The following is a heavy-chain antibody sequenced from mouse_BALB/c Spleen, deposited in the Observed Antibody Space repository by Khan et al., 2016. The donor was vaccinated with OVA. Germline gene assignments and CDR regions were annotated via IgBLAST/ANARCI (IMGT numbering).Heavy chain of an antibody. J-gene: IGHJ1*01. D-gene: IGHD2-4*01. CDR2: IWSGGST. V-gene: IGHV2-4*02. CDR3: ARFYDCERYFDI. Sequence: QVQLKESGPGLVQPSQSLSITCTVSGFSLTSYGVHWVRQPPGRGLEWLGVIWSGGSTDYDAAFISRLNISKDNSKSLVFVTMNSLQANDTAIYDCARFYDCERYFDIWGAGTTVTGSS. CDR1: GFSLTSYG.